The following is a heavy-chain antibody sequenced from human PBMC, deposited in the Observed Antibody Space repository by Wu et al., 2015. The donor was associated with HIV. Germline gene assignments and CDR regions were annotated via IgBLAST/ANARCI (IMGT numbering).Heavy chain of an antibody. V-gene: IGHV1-69*13. J-gene: IGHJ6*02. Sequence: QVQLVQSGAEVKKPGSSVKVSCKASGGTSSSYGISWVRQAPGQGLEWMGRIIPMFGTANYAQKFQGRVTITADESTSTAYMELSSLRSEDTAVYYCARDAITMVRGVVSYYYGMDVWGQGTTVTVSS. CDR2: IIPMFGTA. CDR3: ARDAITMVRGVVSYYYGMDV. D-gene: IGHD3-10*01. CDR1: GGTSSSYG.